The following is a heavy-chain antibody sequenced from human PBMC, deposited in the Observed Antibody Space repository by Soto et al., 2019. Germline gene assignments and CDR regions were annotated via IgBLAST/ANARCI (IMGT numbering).Heavy chain of an antibody. CDR2: IYYSGST. J-gene: IGHJ4*02. CDR1: GGSISSYY. D-gene: IGHD6-19*01. V-gene: IGHV4-59*08. CDR3: ARYAAVGSSGWYPNFDY. Sequence: SETLSLTCTVSGGSISSYYWSWIRQPPGKGLEWIGYIYYSGSTNYNPSLKSRVTISVDTSKNQFSLKLSSVTAADTAVYYCARYAAVGSSGWYPNFDYWGQGTLVTVSS.